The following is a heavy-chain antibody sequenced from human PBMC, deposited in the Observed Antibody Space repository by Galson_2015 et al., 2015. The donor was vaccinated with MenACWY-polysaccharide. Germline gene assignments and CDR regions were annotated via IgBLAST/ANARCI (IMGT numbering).Heavy chain of an antibody. CDR1: GFTFSDYN. CDR2: INSRSTTV. V-gene: IGHV3-48*02. J-gene: IGHJ4*02. Sequence: SLRLSCAASGFTFSDYNMVWVRQAPGKGLEWVSDINSRSTTVHYVDSVKGRFTMSRDNVKNTLFFQMNSLRDEDTAVYYCVKDFGRQVFGPAHWGQGTLVTVSS. D-gene: IGHD2-15*01. CDR3: VKDFGRQVFGPAH.